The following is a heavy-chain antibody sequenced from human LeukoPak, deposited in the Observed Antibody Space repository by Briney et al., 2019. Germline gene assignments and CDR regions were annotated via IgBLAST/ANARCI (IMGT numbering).Heavy chain of an antibody. D-gene: IGHD3-10*02. J-gene: IGHJ6*04. CDR1: GFTIIDYN. CDR3: AELGITMIGGV. V-gene: IGHV3-21*01. CDR2: ISSTSSYI. Sequence: PGGSLRLSCAASGFTIIDYNLNWVRQAPGKGLEWVSSISSTSSYIFYADSVKGRFTISRDNAKNSVYLQMNSLRAEDTAVYYCAELGITMIGGVWGKGTTVTISS.